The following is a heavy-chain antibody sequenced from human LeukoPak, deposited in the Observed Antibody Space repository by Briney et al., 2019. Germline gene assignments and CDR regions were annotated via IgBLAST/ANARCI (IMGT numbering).Heavy chain of an antibody. D-gene: IGHD3-3*01. CDR2: ISYDGSNK. Sequence: GGSLRLSCAASGFTFSSYGMHWVRQAPGKGLEWVAVISYDGSNKYYADSVKGRFTISRDNSKNTLYLQMNSLRAEDTAVYYCARDNTYYDFWSGYSMAGWFDPWGQGTLVTVSS. J-gene: IGHJ5*02. V-gene: IGHV3-30*03. CDR1: GFTFSSYG. CDR3: ARDNTYYDFWSGYSMAGWFDP.